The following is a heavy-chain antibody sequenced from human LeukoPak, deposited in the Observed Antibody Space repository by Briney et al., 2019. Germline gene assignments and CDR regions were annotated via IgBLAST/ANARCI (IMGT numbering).Heavy chain of an antibody. CDR2: ISSSSSTI. D-gene: IGHD2-8*01. CDR1: GFTFSSYS. V-gene: IGHV3-48*01. CDR3: ARGSHDASPNYNWFDP. Sequence: GGSLRLSCAASGFTFSSYSMNWVRQAPGKGLEWVSYISSSSSTIYYADSVKGRFTISRDNAKNSLYLQMNSLRAEDTAVYYCARGSHDASPNYNWFDPWGQGTLVTVSS. J-gene: IGHJ5*02.